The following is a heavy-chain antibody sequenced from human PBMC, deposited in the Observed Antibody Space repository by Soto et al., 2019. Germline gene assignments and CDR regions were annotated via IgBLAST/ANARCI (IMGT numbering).Heavy chain of an antibody. D-gene: IGHD6-6*01. CDR3: VRDPKAWYSSSSARYGMDV. CDR1: GFTFSSYA. Sequence: LRLSCAASGFTFSSYAMHWVRQAPGKGLEWVSSINSNGNYIYYADSMKGRFTISRDNAENSLYLQMNSLRAEDTAVYYCVRDPKAWYSSSSARYGMDVWGQGTTVTVSS. CDR2: INSNGNYI. J-gene: IGHJ6*02. V-gene: IGHV3-21*01.